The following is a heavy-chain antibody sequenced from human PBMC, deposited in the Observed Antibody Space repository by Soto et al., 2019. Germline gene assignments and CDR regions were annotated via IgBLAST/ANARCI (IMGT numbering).Heavy chain of an antibody. CDR2: ISTYNGNT. Sequence: QVQLLQSGAEVKKPGASVRVSCKASGYSCTRCVISWVRQAPGQGLEWVGRISTYNGNTKYAQKLEGRVTVSTDTSPSQAYMELRRLRSDDTAVYYCASDPQYRTSPQVFDYWGQGTLLTVSS. J-gene: IGHJ4*02. D-gene: IGHD6-6*01. CDR1: GYSCTRCV. V-gene: IGHV1-18*01. CDR3: ASDPQYRTSPQVFDY.